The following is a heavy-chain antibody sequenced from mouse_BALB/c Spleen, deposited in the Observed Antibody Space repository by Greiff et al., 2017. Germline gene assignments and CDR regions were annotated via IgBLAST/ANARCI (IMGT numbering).Heavy chain of an antibody. D-gene: IGHD6-5*01. CDR3: ATPYDYYAMDY. CDR1: GFSLTSYG. Sequence: VQLQQSGPGLVQPSQSLSITCTVSGFSLTSYGVHWVRQSPGKGLEWLGVIWSGGSTDYNAAFISRLSISKDNSKSQVFFKMNSLQANDTAIYYCATPYDYYAMDYWGQGTSVTVSS. CDR2: IWSGGST. V-gene: IGHV2-2*02. J-gene: IGHJ4*01.